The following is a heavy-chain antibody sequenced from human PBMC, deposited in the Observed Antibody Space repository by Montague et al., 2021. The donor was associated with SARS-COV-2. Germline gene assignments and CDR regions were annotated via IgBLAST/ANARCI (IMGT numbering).Heavy chain of an antibody. V-gene: IGHV4-34*01. CDR3: ARGRQHINMVVVVVTGGEYYFDF. D-gene: IGHD3-22*01. CDR2: INHRGST. CDR1: DGSFSDYS. J-gene: IGHJ4*02. Sequence: SETLSLTCAVYDGSFSDYSRTWIRQPPGKGLEWIGEINHRGSTNYNPSLKSRVTISVDTSKNQFSLKMTSVTAADTAVYYCARGRQHINMVVVVVTGGEYYFDFWGQGTLVAASS.